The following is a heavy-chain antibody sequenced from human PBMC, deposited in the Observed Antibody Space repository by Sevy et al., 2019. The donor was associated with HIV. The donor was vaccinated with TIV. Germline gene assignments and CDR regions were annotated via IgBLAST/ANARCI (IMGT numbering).Heavy chain of an antibody. V-gene: IGHV3-7*01. D-gene: IGHD3-3*01. Sequence: GGSLRLSCAASGFTFSSYWMSWVRQAPGKGLEWVANIKQDGSEKYYVDSVKGRFTISRDNAKNSLYLQMNSLRAEDTAVYYCARHVGIGYDFWSGYPYYYYYGMDVWGQGTTVTVSS. CDR1: GFTFSSYW. CDR3: ARHVGIGYDFWSGYPYYYYYGMDV. J-gene: IGHJ6*02. CDR2: IKQDGSEK.